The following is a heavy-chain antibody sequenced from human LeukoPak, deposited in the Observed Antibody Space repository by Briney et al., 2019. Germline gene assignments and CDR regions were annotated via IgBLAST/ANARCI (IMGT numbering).Heavy chain of an antibody. V-gene: IGHV1-18*01. Sequence: ASVKVSCKASGYTFTSYGISWVRQAPGQGLEWMGWISAYNGNTNCAQKLQGRVTMTTDTSTSTAYMELRSLRSDDTAVYYCASGYCSSTSCYSGYYYYGMDVWGQGTTVTVSS. CDR1: GYTFTSYG. D-gene: IGHD2-2*03. J-gene: IGHJ6*02. CDR2: ISAYNGNT. CDR3: ASGYCSSTSCYSGYYYYGMDV.